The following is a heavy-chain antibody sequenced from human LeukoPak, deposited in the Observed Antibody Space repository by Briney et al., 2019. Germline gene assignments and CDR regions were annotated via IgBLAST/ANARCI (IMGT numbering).Heavy chain of an antibody. CDR1: GDSISSRTNY. Sequence: SETLSLTCPVSGDSISSRTNYWGWIRQPPGKGLEWIGYIYTSGSTNYNPSLKSRVTISVDTSKNQFSLKLSSVTAADTAVYYCARSNYDFWSGYYLDYWGQGTLVTVSS. V-gene: IGHV4-61*05. D-gene: IGHD3-3*01. CDR2: IYTSGST. CDR3: ARSNYDFWSGYYLDY. J-gene: IGHJ4*02.